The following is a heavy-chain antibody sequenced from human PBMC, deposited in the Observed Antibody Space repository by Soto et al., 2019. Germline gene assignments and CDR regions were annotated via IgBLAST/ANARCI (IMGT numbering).Heavy chain of an antibody. CDR1: GYSFTTYW. CDR3: ARLSYGSGSYYTAPDY. D-gene: IGHD3-10*01. Sequence: GESLKISCKGSGYSFTTYWIAWVRQMPGKGLECMGIIHPDDSDTKYSPSFRGQVTISADKSISTAYLQWSSLKASDTAMYYCARLSYGSGSYYTAPDYWGQGTTVTVSS. CDR2: IHPDDSDT. V-gene: IGHV5-51*01. J-gene: IGHJ4*02.